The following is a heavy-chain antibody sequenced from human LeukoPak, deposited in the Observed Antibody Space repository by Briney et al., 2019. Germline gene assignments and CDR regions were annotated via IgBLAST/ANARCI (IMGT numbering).Heavy chain of an antibody. CDR3: ARDRDSSGYYSLDY. CDR2: IYSGSST. V-gene: IGHV3-66*01. CDR1: GFTVSSNY. J-gene: IGHJ4*02. Sequence: GGSLRLSCAASGFTVSSNYMSWVRQAPGKGLEWVSVIYSGSSTYYADSVKGRFTISRDNSKNTLYLQMNSLRAEDTAVYYCARDRDSSGYYSLDYWGQGTLVTVSS. D-gene: IGHD3-22*01.